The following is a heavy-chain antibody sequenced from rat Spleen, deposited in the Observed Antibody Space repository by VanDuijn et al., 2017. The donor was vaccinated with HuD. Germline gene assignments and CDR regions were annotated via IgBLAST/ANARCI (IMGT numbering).Heavy chain of an antibody. CDR2: IQNGGNT. CDR1: GFSLSSYG. Sequence: QVQLKESGPGLVQPSQTLSLTCTVSGFSLSSYGVIWVRQPPGKGLEWMGRIQNGGNTDYNSAIKSRLSISRDTSKSQVFLKINSLQTDDTAMYYCARGSYDGSYYYNWFAYWGQGTLVTVSS. CDR3: ARGSYDGSYYYNWFAY. D-gene: IGHD1-12*02. V-gene: IGHV2S1*01. J-gene: IGHJ3*01.